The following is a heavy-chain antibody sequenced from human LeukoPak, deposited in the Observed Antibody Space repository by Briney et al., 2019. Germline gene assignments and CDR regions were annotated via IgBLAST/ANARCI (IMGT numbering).Heavy chain of an antibody. V-gene: IGHV3-74*01. CDR2: ISTDGYTT. CDR1: GLAFSAYK. D-gene: IGHD2-15*01. J-gene: IGHJ4*02. Sequence: GGSMRLSCAASGLAFSAYKMHWVRHAPRKGLVWVSRISTDGYTTDYADFVQGRFTASRDNTKNTWSLEMNSLRAEDTAVYYCVVGGSPGYWGQGTLVTVSS. CDR3: VVGGSPGY.